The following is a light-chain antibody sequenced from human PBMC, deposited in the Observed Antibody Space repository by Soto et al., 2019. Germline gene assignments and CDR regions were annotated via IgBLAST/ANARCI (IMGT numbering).Light chain of an antibody. J-gene: IGLJ2*01. Sequence: QAVLTQPPSASGTPGQRVTISCSGSNSNIGSNTINWNQQLPGTAPKLLMYSNSQRPSGVPDRFSGSKSGTSASLAISGLQSEDEADYYCAAWDDSLNGVVFGGGTKLTVL. CDR2: SNS. CDR3: AAWDDSLNGVV. V-gene: IGLV1-44*01. CDR1: NSNIGSNT.